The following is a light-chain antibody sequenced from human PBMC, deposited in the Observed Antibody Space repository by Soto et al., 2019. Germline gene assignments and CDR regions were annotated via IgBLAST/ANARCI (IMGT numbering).Light chain of an antibody. CDR1: QGIRTY. J-gene: IGKJ3*01. CDR2: AAS. V-gene: IGKV1-27*01. Sequence: DIQMTQSPSSLSASVGDRVTITCRASQGIRTYLAWYQQRPGQVPKLLINAASTLEPGVPSRFSGSGSGTEFTLTISSLQPEDGATYYCQRSNTASFPFGAGTEVDIQ. CDR3: QRSNTASFP.